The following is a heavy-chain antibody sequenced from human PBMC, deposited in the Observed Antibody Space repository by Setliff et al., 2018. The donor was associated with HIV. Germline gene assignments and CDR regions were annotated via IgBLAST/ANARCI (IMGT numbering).Heavy chain of an antibody. Sequence: SETLSLTCSVSGTSVSSDYWRWIRQSPGKGLEWIGYIFHNGNAYYNPSLEGRLTMSIDPSQNHFPLNLTSVTAADTAVYYCARLTYVSRFLGWSPEYSFYHYYLDVWGKGTTVTVSS. V-gene: IGHV4-59*02. CDR1: GTSVSSDY. J-gene: IGHJ6*03. D-gene: IGHD3-3*01. CDR2: IFHNGNA. CDR3: ARLTYVSRFLGWSPEYSFYHYYLDV.